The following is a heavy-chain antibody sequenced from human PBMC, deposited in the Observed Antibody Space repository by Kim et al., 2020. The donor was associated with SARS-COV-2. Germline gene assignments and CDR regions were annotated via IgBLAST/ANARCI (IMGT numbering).Heavy chain of an antibody. J-gene: IGHJ4*02. CDR2: IYGDDDK. Sequence: SGPTLVNPTQTLTLTCSFSGFSLSISDVGVGWIRQPPGKALEWLALIYGDDDKRYNPSLRSRITITKDTSKNQVVLTLSNMDPVDTATYYCAHTIYGDYVFELWGQGTLVTVSS. CDR1: GFSLSISDVG. V-gene: IGHV2-5*02. CDR3: AHTIYGDYVFEL. D-gene: IGHD4-17*01.